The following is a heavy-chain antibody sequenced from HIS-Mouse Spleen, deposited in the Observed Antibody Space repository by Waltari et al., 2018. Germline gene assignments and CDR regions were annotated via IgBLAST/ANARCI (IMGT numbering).Heavy chain of an antibody. D-gene: IGHD2-21*01. Sequence: QVQLVQSGAEVKKPGSSVKVSCKASGGTFSSYAISWVRQAPGQGLEWMGRIIPILGIATYAQKFQGRVTITADKSTSTAYMELSSLRSEDTAVYYCARVGLAYFGAFDIWGQGTMVTVSS. J-gene: IGHJ3*02. CDR3: ARVGLAYFGAFDI. CDR1: GGTFSSYA. V-gene: IGHV1-69*04. CDR2: IIPILGIA.